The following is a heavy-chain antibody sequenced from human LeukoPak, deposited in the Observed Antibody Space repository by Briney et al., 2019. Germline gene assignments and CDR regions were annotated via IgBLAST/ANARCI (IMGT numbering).Heavy chain of an antibody. CDR3: ARADSDYDSSGYYSRWAYYFDY. D-gene: IGHD3-22*01. Sequence: SETLSLTCTVSGGSISSYYWSWLRQPAGKGLAWVGRIYTSGSTNYNPSLKSRVTMSVDTSKNQFSLKLSSVTAADTAVYYCARADSDYDSSGYYSRWAYYFDYWGQGTLVTVSS. CDR1: GGSISSYY. CDR2: IYTSGST. J-gene: IGHJ4*02. V-gene: IGHV4-4*07.